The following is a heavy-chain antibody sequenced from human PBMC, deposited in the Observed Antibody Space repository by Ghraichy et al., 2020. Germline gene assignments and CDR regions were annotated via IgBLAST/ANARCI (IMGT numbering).Heavy chain of an antibody. D-gene: IGHD3-16*02. CDR1: GFTFSSYA. J-gene: IGHJ4*02. CDR2: ISGSGGST. V-gene: IGHV3-23*01. CDR3: AKDVTYDYVWGSYRYLDH. Sequence: GGSLRLSCAASGFTFSSYAMSWVRQAPGKGLEWVSAISGSGGSTYNADYVKGRFTITRDNSKNTLYLQMNSLRAEDTAVYYCAKDVTYDYVWGSYRYLDHWGQGALVTVSS.